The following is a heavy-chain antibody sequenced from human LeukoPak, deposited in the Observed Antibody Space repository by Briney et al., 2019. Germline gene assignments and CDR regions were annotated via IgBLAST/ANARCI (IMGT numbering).Heavy chain of an antibody. D-gene: IGHD3/OR15-3a*01. J-gene: IGHJ6*02. CDR2: INHSGST. CDR3: ARDDFEYSVHYGMDV. Sequence: PSETLSLICAVYGGSFSGYYWSWIRQPPGKGLEWIGEINHSGSTNYNPSLQSRVTMSVDTSKNQISLRLRSVTAADTAVYYCARDDFEYSVHYGMDVWGQGTAVTVSS. CDR1: GGSFSGYY. V-gene: IGHV4-34*01.